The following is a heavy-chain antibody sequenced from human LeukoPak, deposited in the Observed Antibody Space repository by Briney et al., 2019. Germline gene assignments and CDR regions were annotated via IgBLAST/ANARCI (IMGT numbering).Heavy chain of an antibody. Sequence: SETLSLTCSVSDGSISSYYWSWIRQPPGKGLEWIGYIHSSGSTRYNPSLKSRVTTSLDTSKNQCSLKLSSVTAADTAVYYCARLGSYSDHWGQGTLVTVSS. CDR2: IHSSGST. V-gene: IGHV4-4*09. D-gene: IGHD1-26*01. CDR3: ARLGSYSDH. CDR1: DGSISSYY. J-gene: IGHJ4*02.